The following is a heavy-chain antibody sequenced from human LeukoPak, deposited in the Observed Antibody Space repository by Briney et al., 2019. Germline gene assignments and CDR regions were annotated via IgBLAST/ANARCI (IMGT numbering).Heavy chain of an antibody. V-gene: IGHV4-39*01. D-gene: IGHD6-19*01. CDR2: IYYSGST. Sequence: SETLSLTCTVSGGSISSSSYYWGWIRQPPGKGLEWIGSIYYSGSTYYNPSLKSRVTISVDTSKNQFSLKLSSVTAADTAVYYCARGAGWYVYWGQGTLVTVSS. CDR3: ARGAGWYVY. CDR1: GGSISSSSYY. J-gene: IGHJ4*02.